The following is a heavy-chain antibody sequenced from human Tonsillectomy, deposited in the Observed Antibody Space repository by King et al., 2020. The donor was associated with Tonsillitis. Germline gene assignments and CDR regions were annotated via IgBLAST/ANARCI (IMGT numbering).Heavy chain of an antibody. Sequence: VQLQQWGAGLLKPSETLSLTCAVYGGSFSGYYWSWIRQPPGKGLEWIGEINHSGSTNYNPSLKSRVTISVDTSKNQFSLKLSSVTAADTAVYYCAREGYYDSSGYSDAFDIWGQGTMVTVSS. J-gene: IGHJ3*02. V-gene: IGHV4-34*01. CDR2: INHSGST. CDR1: GGSFSGYY. CDR3: AREGYYDSSGYSDAFDI. D-gene: IGHD3-22*01.